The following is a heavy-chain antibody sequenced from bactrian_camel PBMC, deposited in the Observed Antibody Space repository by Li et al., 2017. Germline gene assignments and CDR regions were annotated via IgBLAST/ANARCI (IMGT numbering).Heavy chain of an antibody. Sequence: VQLVESGGGLVQPGGSLRLSCAASGYTYSTHCMGWYRQAPGNECEFVSGIRQNGYVYYADSVKGRFTISQDSAKNTVYLQMNSLEPEDTAVYFCAKMGLTDWGQGTQVTVS. V-gene: IGHV3S53*01. CDR3: AKMGLTD. CDR2: IRQNGYV. CDR1: GYTYSTHC. D-gene: IGHD5*01. J-gene: IGHJ4*01.